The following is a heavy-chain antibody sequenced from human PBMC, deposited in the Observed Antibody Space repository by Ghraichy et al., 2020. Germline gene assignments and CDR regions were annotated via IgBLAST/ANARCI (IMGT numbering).Heavy chain of an antibody. J-gene: IGHJ4*02. CDR3: ARESSSGWYMN. CDR1: GFTFNTYT. Sequence: GESLHISCEASGFTFNTYTLNWVRQAPGKGLEWVSYISGSSSNIYYADSVKGRFTISRDNAKNSLYLQLNSLRAEDTAVYYCARESSSGWYMNWGRGTLVTVSS. CDR2: ISGSSSNI. D-gene: IGHD6-19*01. V-gene: IGHV3-48*01.